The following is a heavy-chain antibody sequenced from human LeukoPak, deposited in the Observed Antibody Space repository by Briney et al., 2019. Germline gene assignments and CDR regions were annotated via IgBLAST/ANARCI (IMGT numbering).Heavy chain of an antibody. D-gene: IGHD6-25*01. CDR3: ARDRSGIAAD. CDR2: IYYSGST. CDR1: GGSVSSYY. V-gene: IGHV4-59*02. Sequence: SETLSLTCTVSGGSVSSYYWSWIRQPPGKGLEWIGYIYYSGSTYYNPSLKSRVTMSVDTSKNQFSLKLSSVTAADTAVFYCARDRSGIAADWGQGILVTVSS. J-gene: IGHJ4*02.